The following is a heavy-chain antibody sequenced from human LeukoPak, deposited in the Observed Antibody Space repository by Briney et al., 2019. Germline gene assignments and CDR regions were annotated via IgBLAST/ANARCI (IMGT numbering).Heavy chain of an antibody. D-gene: IGHD3-3*01. CDR2: ISGSGGST. J-gene: IGHJ4*02. V-gene: IGHV3-23*01. CDR3: AKDSSFWSGYYWAFDY. Sequence: GGSLRLSCAASGFTFSSYAMSWVRQAPGKGLEWVSAISGSGGSTYYADSVKGRLTISRDNSKNTLYLQMNSLRAEDTAVYYCAKDSSFWSGYYWAFDYWGQGTLVTVSS. CDR1: GFTFSSYA.